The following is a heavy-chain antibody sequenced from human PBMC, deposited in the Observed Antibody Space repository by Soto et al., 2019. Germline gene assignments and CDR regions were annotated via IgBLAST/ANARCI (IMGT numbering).Heavy chain of an antibody. CDR1: GGSISSGGYY. CDR3: ASRSSWYKGFVDY. D-gene: IGHD6-13*01. J-gene: IGHJ4*02. V-gene: IGHV4-31*03. CDR2: IYYSGST. Sequence: SETLSLTCTVSGGSISSGGYYWSWIRQHPGKGLEWIGYIYYSGSTYYNPSLKSRVTISVDTSKNQFSLKLGSVTAADTAVYYCASRSSWYKGFVDYWGQGTLVTVSS.